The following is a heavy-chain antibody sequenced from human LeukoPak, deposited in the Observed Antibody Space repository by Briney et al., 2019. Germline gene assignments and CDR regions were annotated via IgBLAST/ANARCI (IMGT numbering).Heavy chain of an antibody. J-gene: IGHJ4*02. CDR3: ARDLVYGSGSCGH. CDR1: GFTFSSCS. V-gene: IGHV3-74*01. Sequence: GGSLRLSCAASGFTFSSCSMNWVRQAPGKGLEWVSRINGEGGTSYADSVKGRFTISRDNAKNTVHLQMNSLRAEDTAVYYCARDLVYGSGSCGHWGQGTLVTVSS. D-gene: IGHD3-10*01. CDR2: INGEGGT.